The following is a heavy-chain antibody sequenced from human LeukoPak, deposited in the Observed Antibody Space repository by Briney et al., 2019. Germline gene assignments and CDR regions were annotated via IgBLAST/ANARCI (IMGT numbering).Heavy chain of an antibody. J-gene: IGHJ4*02. CDR3: AKDSRERTYSSSSGLDY. CDR1: GFTFSSYG. Sequence: PGGSLRLSCAASGFTFSSYGMHWVRQAPGKGLEWVAVISYDGSNKYYADSVKGQLTISRDNSKNTLYLQMNSLRAEDTAVYYCAKDSRERTYSSSSGLDYWGQGTLVTVSS. D-gene: IGHD6-6*01. V-gene: IGHV3-30*18. CDR2: ISYDGSNK.